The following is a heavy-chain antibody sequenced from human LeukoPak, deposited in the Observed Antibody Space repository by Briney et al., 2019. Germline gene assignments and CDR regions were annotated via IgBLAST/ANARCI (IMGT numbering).Heavy chain of an antibody. CDR3: ARTGLTPVYYYYGMDV. J-gene: IGHJ6*02. V-gene: IGHV3-30-3*01. D-gene: IGHD1-14*01. Sequence: GRSLRLSCAASGFTFSSYAMHWVRQAPGKGLEWVAVISYDGSNKYYADSVKGRFTISRDNSKNTLYLQMNSLRAEDTAVYYCARTGLTPVYYYYGMDVWGQGTTVTVSS. CDR2: ISYDGSNK. CDR1: GFTFSSYA.